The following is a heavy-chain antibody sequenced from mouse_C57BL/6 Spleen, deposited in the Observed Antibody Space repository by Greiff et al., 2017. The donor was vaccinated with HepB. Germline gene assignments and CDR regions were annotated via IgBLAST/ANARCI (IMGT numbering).Heavy chain of an antibody. CDR1: GFTFSDYY. D-gene: IGHD1-2*01. Sequence: EVQLQESGGGLVQPGGSLKLSCAASGFTFSDYYMYWVRQTPEKRLEWVAYISNGGGSTYYPDTVKGRFTISRDNAKNTLYLQMSRLKSEDTAMYYCARQAKEAWFAYWGQGTLVTVSA. V-gene: IGHV5-12*01. CDR2: ISNGGGST. CDR3: ARQAKEAWFAY. J-gene: IGHJ3*01.